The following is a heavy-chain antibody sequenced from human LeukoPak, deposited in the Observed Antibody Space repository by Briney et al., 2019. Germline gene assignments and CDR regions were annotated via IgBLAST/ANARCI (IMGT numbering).Heavy chain of an antibody. D-gene: IGHD3-22*01. CDR3: ASRITMIVVANHAFDI. J-gene: IGHJ3*02. Sequence: PSETLSLTCTVSGGSISSYYWGWIRQPPGKGLEWIGSIYHSGSTYYNPSLKSRVTISVDTSKNQFSLKLSSVTAADTAVYYCASRITMIVVANHAFDIWGQGTMVTVSS. CDR1: GGSISSYY. CDR2: IYHSGST. V-gene: IGHV4-38-2*02.